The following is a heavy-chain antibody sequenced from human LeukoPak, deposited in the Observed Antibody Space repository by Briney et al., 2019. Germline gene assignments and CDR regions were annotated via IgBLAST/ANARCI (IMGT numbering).Heavy chain of an antibody. CDR3: ARAAMNYYYYYGMDV. CDR2: IFHSGAT. Sequence: SGTLSLTCADSGDSISSNNWWNWIRQPPGKGLEWIGEIFHSGATNYNPSLKSQVTFSVDKSKNQFSLKLSSVTAADTAVYYCARAAMNYYYYYGMDVWGQGTTVTVSS. J-gene: IGHJ6*02. V-gene: IGHV4-4*02. D-gene: IGHD2-2*01. CDR1: GDSISSNNW.